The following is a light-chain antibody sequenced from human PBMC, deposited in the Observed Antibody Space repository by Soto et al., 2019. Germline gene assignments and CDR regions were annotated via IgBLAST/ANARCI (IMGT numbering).Light chain of an antibody. CDR2: GSS. Sequence: DIVLTQSPGTLSLSPGERATLSCRASQTLSPNYLAWCQQKPGHPPRLLIYGSSKRATGTPARFSGSGSGTDFTLTISSLEPADSAVYYCQQRIKWPITFGQGTRLEIK. J-gene: IGKJ5*01. CDR3: QQRIKWPIT. CDR1: QTLSPNY. V-gene: IGKV3D-20*02.